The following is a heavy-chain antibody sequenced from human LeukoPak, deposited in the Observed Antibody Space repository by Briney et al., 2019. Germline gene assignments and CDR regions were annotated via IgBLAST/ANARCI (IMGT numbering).Heavy chain of an antibody. D-gene: IGHD3-10*01. Sequence: ASVKVSCKASGYTLTGYYMHWVRQAPGQGLEWMGWINPNSGGTNYAQKFQGRVTMTRDTSISTAYMDLSRLRSDDTAVYYCARQGYYGSGSYTRFDYWGQGTLVTVSS. CDR3: ARQGYYGSGSYTRFDY. CDR2: INPNSGGT. J-gene: IGHJ4*02. V-gene: IGHV1-2*02. CDR1: GYTLTGYY.